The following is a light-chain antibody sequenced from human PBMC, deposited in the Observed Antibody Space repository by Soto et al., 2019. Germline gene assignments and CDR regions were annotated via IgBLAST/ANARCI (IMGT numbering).Light chain of an antibody. CDR1: SSNIGKNY. Sequence: QSVLTQPPSTSGAPGQRVTISCSGGSSNIGKNYVYWYQQLPGAAPKLLIYNINSRPSGVPARFSASKSGSSASLVISGLRSEDEADYHCAAWDDSLNGVLFGGGTKLTVL. V-gene: IGLV1-47*01. J-gene: IGLJ2*01. CDR3: AAWDDSLNGVL. CDR2: NIN.